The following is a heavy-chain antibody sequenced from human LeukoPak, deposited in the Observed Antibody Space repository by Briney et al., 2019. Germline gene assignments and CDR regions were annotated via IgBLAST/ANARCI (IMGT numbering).Heavy chain of an antibody. V-gene: IGHV4-59*11. CDR2: IYDSGST. Sequence: SETLSLTCTVSGGSLSNHYWSWIRQPPGKGLEWIGHIYDSGSTTYNPSLKSRFTMSVDTSKNQFSLNMSSVTAADTAVYYCARGRIGGPKATFDYWGQGTLVTVSS. J-gene: IGHJ4*02. D-gene: IGHD3-16*01. CDR3: ARGRIGGPKATFDY. CDR1: GGSLSNHY.